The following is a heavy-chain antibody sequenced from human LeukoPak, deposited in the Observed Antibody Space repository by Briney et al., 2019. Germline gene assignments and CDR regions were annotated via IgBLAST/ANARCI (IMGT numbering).Heavy chain of an antibody. D-gene: IGHD4-17*01. Sequence: ASVKVSCKASGYTFTSYGISWVRQAPGQGLEWMGWISAYNGNTNYAQKLQGRITMTTDTSTSTAYMELRSLRSDDTAVYYCAREHDYGDYFDYWGQGTLVTVSS. CDR2: ISAYNGNT. J-gene: IGHJ4*02. CDR1: GYTFTSYG. CDR3: AREHDYGDYFDY. V-gene: IGHV1-18*01.